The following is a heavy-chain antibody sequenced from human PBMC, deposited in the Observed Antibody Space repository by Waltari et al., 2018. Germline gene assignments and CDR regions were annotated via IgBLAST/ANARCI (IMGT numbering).Heavy chain of an antibody. Sequence: QVQLQESGPGLVKPSETLSLTCAGPGYPIRSSNYWGWIRQPPGKGLEWIGSIYHSGSTYYNPSLKSRVTISVDTSKNQFSLNLSSLSAADTAVYYCARHVAVAGWGDYWGQGTLVTVSS. V-gene: IGHV4-38-2*01. J-gene: IGHJ4*02. CDR2: IYHSGST. CDR1: GYPIRSSNY. D-gene: IGHD6-19*01. CDR3: ARHVAVAGWGDY.